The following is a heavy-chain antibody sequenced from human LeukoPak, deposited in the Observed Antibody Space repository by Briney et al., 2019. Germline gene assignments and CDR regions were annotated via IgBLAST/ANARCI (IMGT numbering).Heavy chain of an antibody. V-gene: IGHV4-34*01. CDR1: GGSFSGYY. D-gene: IGHD6-13*01. CDR2: INHSGST. Sequence: SETLSLTCAVYGGSFSGYYWSWIRQPPGKGLEWIGEINHSGSTSYNPSLKSRVTISVDTSKSQFSLKLSSVTAADTAVYYCAVLPPPGIAAAGTGYWGQGTLVTVSS. J-gene: IGHJ4*02. CDR3: AVLPPPGIAAAGTGY.